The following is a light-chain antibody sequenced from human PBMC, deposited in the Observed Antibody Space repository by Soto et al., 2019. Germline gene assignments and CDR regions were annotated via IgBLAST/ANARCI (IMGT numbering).Light chain of an antibody. Sequence: EIVLTQSPGTLSLSPGERATLSCRASLSVSSDYLAWYQQKPGQAPRLLIYGASTRAAGIPDRFSGSGSGTDFTLTISRLEPEDFAVYYCQQYDDSPGTFGQGTELEI. CDR3: QQYDDSPGT. V-gene: IGKV3-20*01. CDR1: LSVSSDY. CDR2: GAS. J-gene: IGKJ2*01.